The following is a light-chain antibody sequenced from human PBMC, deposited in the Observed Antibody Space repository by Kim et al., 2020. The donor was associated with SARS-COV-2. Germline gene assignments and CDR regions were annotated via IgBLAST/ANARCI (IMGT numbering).Light chain of an antibody. J-gene: IGLJ3*02. CDR2: RYN. Sequence: PTATPTGTGTNNTVGDQGAAWLQQHQGHPPKLLFYRYNNRPSGISERLSASRSGNTASLTITGLQVEDEGDYYCSACDSRLNVWVFGGGTQLTVL. CDR1: NNTVGDQG. CDR3: SACDSRLNVWV. V-gene: IGLV10-54*01.